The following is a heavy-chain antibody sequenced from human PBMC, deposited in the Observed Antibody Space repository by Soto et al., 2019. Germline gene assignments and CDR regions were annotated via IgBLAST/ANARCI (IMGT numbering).Heavy chain of an antibody. CDR3: ARGGASFTGPAGY. D-gene: IGHD3-16*01. CDR2: IFHSGST. J-gene: IGHJ4*02. CDR1: GDSITSGGYY. Sequence: QVQLQESGPGLVKPSQTLSLTCTVSGDSITSGGYYFNWIRQHPGKGLEWIGYIFHSGSTHYNPSLKSRVPMSVDTSKNHFSLRLTSVTAADTAVYYCARGGASFTGPAGYWGRGTLVTVSS. V-gene: IGHV4-31*03.